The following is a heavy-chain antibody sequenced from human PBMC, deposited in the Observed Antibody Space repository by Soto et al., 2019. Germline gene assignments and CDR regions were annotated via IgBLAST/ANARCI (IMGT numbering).Heavy chain of an antibody. V-gene: IGHV3-30-3*01. J-gene: IGHJ1*01. Sequence: GGSLRLSCAASGFTFSSYAMHWVRQAPGKGLEWVAVISYDGSNKYYADSVKGRFTISRDNSKNTLYLQMNSLRAEDTAAYYCASRLFTMIVVGKYWGQGTLVTVSS. CDR2: ISYDGSNK. CDR1: GFTFSSYA. CDR3: ASRLFTMIVVGKY. D-gene: IGHD3-22*01.